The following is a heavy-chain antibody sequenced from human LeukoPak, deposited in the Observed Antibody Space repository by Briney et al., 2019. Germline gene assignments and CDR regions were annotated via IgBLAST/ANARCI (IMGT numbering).Heavy chain of an antibody. V-gene: IGHV3-48*03. CDR1: GFTFSTYE. D-gene: IGHD5-18*01. CDR2: ISESGGTI. CDR3: AKEHGTIQLWYQDFDY. J-gene: IGHJ4*02. Sequence: GGSLRLSCAASGFTFSTYEMNWVRQAPGKGLEWISYISESGGTIYYADSVEGRFTISRDNSKNTLYLQMNSLRAEDTAVYYCAKEHGTIQLWYQDFDYWGQGTLVTVSS.